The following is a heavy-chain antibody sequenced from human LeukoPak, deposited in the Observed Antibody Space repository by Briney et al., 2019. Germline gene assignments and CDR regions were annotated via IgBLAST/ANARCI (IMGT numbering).Heavy chain of an antibody. V-gene: IGHV4-39*01. CDR3: ARVVWFGGHAPYYFDY. Sequence: SETLSLTCTVSGGSISSSSYYWGWIRQPPGKGLEWIGSIYYSGSTYYNPSLKSRVTISVDTSKNQFSLKLSSVTAADTAVYYCARVVWFGGHAPYYFDYWGQGTLVTVSS. CDR1: GGSISSSSYY. D-gene: IGHD3-10*01. J-gene: IGHJ4*02. CDR2: IYYSGST.